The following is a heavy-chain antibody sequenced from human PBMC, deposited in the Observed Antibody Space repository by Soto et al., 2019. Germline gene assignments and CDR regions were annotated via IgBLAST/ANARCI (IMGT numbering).Heavy chain of an antibody. Sequence: SETLSLSCTVAGCSITSSSYYWGWIRQPPGKGLEWIGSIFYSGSAYYTPSLKSRVTISVDTSKNQFSLKLSSVTAADTAVYYCARLSRYCTGGSRYPKDFDYWGQGTLVTVS. CDR3: ARLSRYCTGGSRYPKDFDY. CDR2: IFYSGSA. V-gene: IGHV4-39*01. CDR1: GCSITSSSYY. J-gene: IGHJ4*02. D-gene: IGHD2-15*01.